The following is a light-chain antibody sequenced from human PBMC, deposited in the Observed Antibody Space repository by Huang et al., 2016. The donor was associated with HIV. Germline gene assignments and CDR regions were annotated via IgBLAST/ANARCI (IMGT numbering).Light chain of an antibody. CDR1: QGISNY. CDR3: QKYNSAPVT. V-gene: IGKV1-27*01. J-gene: IGKJ3*01. Sequence: DIQITQSPSSLSASVGDRVTLTCRASQGISNYLYWHQQRPGTVPRLLIYAASTLQSGVPSRFSGSGSGTDFTLTISSLQPEDVATYYCQKYNSAPVTFGPGTKVDIK. CDR2: AAS.